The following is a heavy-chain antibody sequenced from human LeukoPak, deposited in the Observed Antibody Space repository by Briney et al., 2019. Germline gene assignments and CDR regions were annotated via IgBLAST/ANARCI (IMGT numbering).Heavy chain of an antibody. J-gene: IGHJ4*02. CDR2: ISYDGSNK. D-gene: IGHD2-2*01. CDR1: GFTFSSYG. V-gene: IGHV3-30*18. Sequence: PGGSLRLSCAASGFTFSSYGMHWVRQAPGKGLEWVAVISYDGSNKYYADSVKGRFTISRDNSKNTLYLQMNSLRAEDTAVYYCAKGTCSSTSCSYFDYWGQGTLVTVSS. CDR3: AKGTCSSTSCSYFDY.